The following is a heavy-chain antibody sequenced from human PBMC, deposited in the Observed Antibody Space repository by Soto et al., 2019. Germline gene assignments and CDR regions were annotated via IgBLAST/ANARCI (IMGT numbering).Heavy chain of an antibody. CDR2: ISGGGSTT. CDR1: GFTFSSYW. D-gene: IGHD3-10*01. Sequence: EVQPVESGGGLVQPGGSLRLSCAASGFTFSSYWMHWVRQAPGKGLVWVSRISGGGSTTNYADSVKGRFTISRDNAKNTLYLHLNSVRSVDTAVYYSARGGGTSAEGCDYWGQGTLVTVSS. J-gene: IGHJ4*02. CDR3: ARGGGTSAEGCDY. V-gene: IGHV3-74*01.